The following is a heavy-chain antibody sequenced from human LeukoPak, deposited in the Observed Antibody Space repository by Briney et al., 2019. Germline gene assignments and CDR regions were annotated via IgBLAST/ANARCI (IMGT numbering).Heavy chain of an antibody. CDR2: ISHSGST. Sequence: SETLSLTCTVSGYSISSGYYWGWIRQPPGRGLEWIGSISHSGSTYYNPSLKSRVTVSVDTSKNQFSLKLSSVTAADTAVYYCARAHTVTDNYYYYYYMDVWGKGTTVTVSS. CDR1: GYSISSGYY. CDR3: ARAHTVTDNYYYYYYMDV. J-gene: IGHJ6*03. V-gene: IGHV4-38-2*02. D-gene: IGHD4-17*01.